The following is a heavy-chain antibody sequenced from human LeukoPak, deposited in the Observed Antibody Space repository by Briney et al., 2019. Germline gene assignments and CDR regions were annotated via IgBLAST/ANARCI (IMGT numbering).Heavy chain of an antibody. Sequence: PGGSLRLSCAASGFTVSSNYMSWVRQAPGKGLEWVSVIYSGGSTYYADSVKGRFTISRDNSKNTLYLQIKSLRAEDTAVYYCAKDTQIAPRPTYFHYWGQGTLVTVSS. J-gene: IGHJ4*02. D-gene: IGHD6-6*01. V-gene: IGHV3-66*01. CDR3: AKDTQIAPRPTYFHY. CDR2: IYSGGST. CDR1: GFTVSSNY.